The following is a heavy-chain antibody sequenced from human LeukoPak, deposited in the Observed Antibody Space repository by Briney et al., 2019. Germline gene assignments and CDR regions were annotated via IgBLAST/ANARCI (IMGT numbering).Heavy chain of an antibody. Sequence: GRSLRLSCAASGFTFDDYAMHWVRQAPGKGLEWVSGISWNSGSIGYADSVKGRFTVSRDNAKNSLYLQMSSLRAEDTALYYCAKAPVSGGSSAYYFDYWGQGTLVTVSS. D-gene: IGHD2-15*01. CDR3: AKAPVSGGSSAYYFDY. J-gene: IGHJ4*02. V-gene: IGHV3-9*01. CDR1: GFTFDDYA. CDR2: ISWNSGSI.